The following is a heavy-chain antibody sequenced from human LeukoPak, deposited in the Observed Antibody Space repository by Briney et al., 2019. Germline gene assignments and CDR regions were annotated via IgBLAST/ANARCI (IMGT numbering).Heavy chain of an antibody. J-gene: IGHJ6*02. Sequence: GGSLRLSCAASGLTVSTIYMTWVRQAPGKGLEWVSVIYTDDTTYYAGSVRGRFTISRDSFKNTLYLHMTSVRAEDTAVYYCAKGGMVRGPLPYYNMDVWGQGTTVTVSS. D-gene: IGHD3-10*01. CDR2: IYTDDTT. CDR3: AKGGMVRGPLPYYNMDV. V-gene: IGHV3-53*01. CDR1: GLTVSTIY.